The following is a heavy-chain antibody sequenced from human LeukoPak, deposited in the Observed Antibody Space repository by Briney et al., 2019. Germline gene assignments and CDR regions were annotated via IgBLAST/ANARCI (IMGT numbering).Heavy chain of an antibody. CDR3: ATYTVVTPFDAFDI. CDR2: INWNGGST. CDR1: GGSISSYY. V-gene: IGHV3-20*04. J-gene: IGHJ3*02. D-gene: IGHD4-23*01. Sequence: ETLSLTCTVSGGSISSYYWSWVRQAPGKGLEWVSGINWNGGSTGYADSVKGRFTISRDNAKNSLYLQMNSLRAEDTALYYCATYTVVTPFDAFDIWGQGTMVTVSS.